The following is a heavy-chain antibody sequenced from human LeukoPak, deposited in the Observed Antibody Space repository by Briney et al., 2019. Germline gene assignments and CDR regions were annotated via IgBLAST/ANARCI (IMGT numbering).Heavy chain of an antibody. CDR3: ARDGDILTGYSDWYFDL. CDR2: IYYSGST. Sequence: SETLSLTFTVSGGSISSSSYYWGWIRQPPGKGLEWIGSIYYSGSTYYNPSLKSRVTISVDTSKNQFSLKLSSVTAADTAVYYCARDGDILTGYSDWYFDLWGRGTLVTVPS. J-gene: IGHJ2*01. V-gene: IGHV4-39*07. CDR1: GGSISSSSYY. D-gene: IGHD3-9*01.